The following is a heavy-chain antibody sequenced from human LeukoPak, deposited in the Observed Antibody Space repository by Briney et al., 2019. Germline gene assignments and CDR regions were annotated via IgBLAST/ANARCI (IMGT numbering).Heavy chain of an antibody. J-gene: IGHJ4*02. CDR1: GYTFTGYY. D-gene: IGHD6-19*01. CDR2: INPNSGGT. V-gene: IGHV1-2*02. Sequence: ASVKVSCKASGYTFTGYYMHWVRQAPGQGLEWMGWINPNSGGTNYAQKFQGRVTMTRDTSTSTAYMELSRLRSDDTAVYYCARVPPSGIAVAAQGDYWGQGTLVTVSS. CDR3: ARVPPSGIAVAAQGDY.